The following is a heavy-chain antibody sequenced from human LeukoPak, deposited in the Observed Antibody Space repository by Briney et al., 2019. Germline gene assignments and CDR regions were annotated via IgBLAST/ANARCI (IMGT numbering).Heavy chain of an antibody. J-gene: IGHJ5*02. CDR2: INAYNGNT. CDR1: GYTFTSYG. D-gene: IGHD6-13*01. V-gene: IGHV1-18*01. CDR3: ARGAAAGNH. Sequence: DSVTVSCMASGYTFTSYGISWVRPAPGQGREWMGWINAYNGNTNYAQKLQGRVTMTTDTSTSTAYMELRSLRSDDTAVYYCARGAAAGNHWGQGTLVTVSS.